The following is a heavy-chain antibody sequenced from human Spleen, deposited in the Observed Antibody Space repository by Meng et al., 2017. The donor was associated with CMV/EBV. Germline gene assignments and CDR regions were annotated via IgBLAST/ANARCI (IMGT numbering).Heavy chain of an antibody. D-gene: IGHD3-3*01. CDR2: ISYDGSNK. V-gene: IGHV3-30*19. Sequence: GGSLRLSCAASGFTFDIYGLHWARQAPGKGLEWVAVISYDGSNKYCADSVKGRFTISRDNSKNTLYLQMNSLRAEDTAVYYCARGADYDFWSGPIDYWGQGTLVTVSS. CDR3: ARGADYDFWSGPIDY. J-gene: IGHJ4*02. CDR1: GFTFDIYG.